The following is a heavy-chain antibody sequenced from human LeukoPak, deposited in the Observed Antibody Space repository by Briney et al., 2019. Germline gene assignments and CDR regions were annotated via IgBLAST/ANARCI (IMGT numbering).Heavy chain of an antibody. Sequence: MSGGSLRLSCAASGFTFTNAWMSWVRQAPGKGLEWVGRIKSKTDGGTTDYAAPVKGRFTISRDDSKNTLYLQMNTLKTEDTAVYYCTTDTAGWFDPWGQGTLVTVSS. CDR3: TTDTAGWFDP. J-gene: IGHJ5*02. D-gene: IGHD4-17*01. CDR1: GFTFTNAW. V-gene: IGHV3-15*01. CDR2: IKSKTDGGTT.